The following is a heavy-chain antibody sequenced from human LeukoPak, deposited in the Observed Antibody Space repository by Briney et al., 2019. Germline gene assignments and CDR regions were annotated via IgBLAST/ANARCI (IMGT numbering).Heavy chain of an antibody. CDR2: IGSSSNTI. V-gene: IGHV3-48*01. Sequence: PGGSLRLSCAASGFSLSSYRMDWFRQTPGKGLEWISYIGSSSNTIYYADSVEGRFTISRDNAKNALYLQMNNLRAEDSAVYFCARDINYCTPTLCHRNWFDPWGQGTLVTVSS. CDR1: GFSLSSYR. CDR3: ARDINYCTPTLCHRNWFDP. J-gene: IGHJ5*02. D-gene: IGHD2-8*01.